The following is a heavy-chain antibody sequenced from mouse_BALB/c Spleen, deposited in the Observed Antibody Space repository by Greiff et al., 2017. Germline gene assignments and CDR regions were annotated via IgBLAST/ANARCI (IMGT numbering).Heavy chain of an antibody. V-gene: IGHV5-17*02. Sequence: EVQGVESGGGLVQPGGSRKLSCAASGFTFSSFGMHWVRQAPEKGLEWVAYISSGSSTIYYADTVKGRFTISRDNPKNTLFLQMTSLRSEDTAMYYCARTGGNQYYFDYWGQGTTLTVSS. CDR3: ARTGGNQYYFDY. CDR2: ISSGSSTI. D-gene: IGHD1-1*02. CDR1: GFTFSSFG. J-gene: IGHJ2*01.